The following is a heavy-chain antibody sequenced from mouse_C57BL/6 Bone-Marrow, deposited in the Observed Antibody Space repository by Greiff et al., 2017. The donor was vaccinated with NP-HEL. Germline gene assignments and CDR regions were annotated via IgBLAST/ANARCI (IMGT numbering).Heavy chain of an antibody. CDR1: GYAFSSSW. Sequence: QVQLQQSGPELVKPGASVKISCKASGYAFSSSWMNWVKQRPGKGLEWIGRICPGDGDTNYNGKFKGKATLTADKSSSTAYMQLSSLTSEDSAVYFCARSGGYYYGSSSPWYFDVWGTGTTVTVSS. V-gene: IGHV1-82*01. J-gene: IGHJ1*03. D-gene: IGHD1-1*01. CDR2: ICPGDGDT. CDR3: ARSGGYYYGSSSPWYFDV.